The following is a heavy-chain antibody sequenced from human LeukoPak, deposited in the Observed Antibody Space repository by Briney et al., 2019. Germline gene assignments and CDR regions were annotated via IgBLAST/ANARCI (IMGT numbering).Heavy chain of an antibody. CDR3: ARLGSFNWFDP. D-gene: IGHD6-13*01. Sequence: TSETLSLTCAVYGGSFSGYYWSWIRQPPGKGLEWIGEINHSGSTNYNPSLKSRVTISVDTSKNQFSLKLSSVTAADTAVYYCARLGSFNWFDPWGQGTLVTVSS. CDR2: INHSGST. J-gene: IGHJ5*02. V-gene: IGHV4-34*01. CDR1: GGSFSGYY.